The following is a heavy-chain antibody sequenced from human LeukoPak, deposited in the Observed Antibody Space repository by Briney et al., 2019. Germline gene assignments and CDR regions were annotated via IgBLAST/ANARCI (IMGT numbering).Heavy chain of an antibody. V-gene: IGHV4-34*01. CDR1: GGSFSGYY. CDR2: INHSGST. CDR3: ARGRVYFDY. J-gene: IGHJ4*02. Sequence: SETLSLTCAVYGGSFSGYYWSWIRQPPGKGLEWIGEINHSGSTNYNPSLKSRVTISVDTSKNRFSLKLSSVTAADTAVYYCARGRVYFDYWGQGTLVTVSS.